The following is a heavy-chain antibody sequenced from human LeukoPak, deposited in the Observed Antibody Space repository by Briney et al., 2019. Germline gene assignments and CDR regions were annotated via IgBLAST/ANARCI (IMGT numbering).Heavy chain of an antibody. CDR2: ISWNSGSI. Sequence: GGSLRLSCAASGFTFSSYGMHWVRQAPGKGLEWVSGISWNSGSIGYADSVKGRFTISRDNAKNSLYLQMNSLRAEDTALYYCAKDIYGIAAGAFDIWGQGTMVTVSS. CDR3: AKDIYGIAAGAFDI. D-gene: IGHD6-13*01. CDR1: GFTFSSYG. V-gene: IGHV3-9*01. J-gene: IGHJ3*02.